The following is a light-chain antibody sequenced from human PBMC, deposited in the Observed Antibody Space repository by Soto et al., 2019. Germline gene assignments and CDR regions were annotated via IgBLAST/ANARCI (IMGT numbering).Light chain of an antibody. J-gene: IGLJ2*01. CDR2: DVS. CDR1: SSDVGGYNY. CDR3: SSYTSSNTVV. V-gene: IGLV2-14*03. Sequence: QSALTQPASVSGSPGQSITISCTGTSSDVGGYNYVSWYQQHPGKAPKLMIYDVSNRPSGVSNRFSGSKSGNTASLTVSGLQDEDEADYYCSSYTSSNTVVIGGGTKVTVL.